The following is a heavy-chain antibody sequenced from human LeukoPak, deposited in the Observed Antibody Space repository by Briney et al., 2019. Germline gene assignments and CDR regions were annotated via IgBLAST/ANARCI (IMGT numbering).Heavy chain of an antibody. Sequence: PGGSLRLSCVASGFAVGSNYMSCVRQAPGKGLEWVSLIYSGGAIRYADSVKGRFTISRDRSKNTLFLQMNDLTVEDTARYYCERRPGNWGQGILVTVSS. D-gene: IGHD1-14*01. V-gene: IGHV3-53*01. CDR1: GFAVGSNY. J-gene: IGHJ4*02. CDR3: ERRPGN. CDR2: IYSGGAI.